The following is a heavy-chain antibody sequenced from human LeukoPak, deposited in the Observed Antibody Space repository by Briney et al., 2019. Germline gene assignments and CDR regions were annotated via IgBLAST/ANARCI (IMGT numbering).Heavy chain of an antibody. J-gene: IGHJ5*02. CDR2: SSAYNGNT. V-gene: IGHV1-18*01. CDR1: GYTFTSYN. CDR3: ARDGDSGYDSFDWFDP. D-gene: IGHD5-12*01. Sequence: GASVRVSCKASGYTFTSYNISWVRQAPGQGLEWMGWSSAYNGNTHYAQNLQGRVTMTTDTSTSTAYMELRSLRSDDTAVYYCARDGDSGYDSFDWFDPWGQGTLVTVSS.